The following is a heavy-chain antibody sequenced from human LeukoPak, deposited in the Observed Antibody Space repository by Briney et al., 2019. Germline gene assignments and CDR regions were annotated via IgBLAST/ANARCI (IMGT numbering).Heavy chain of an antibody. J-gene: IGHJ4*02. D-gene: IGHD6-19*01. CDR1: GGSISSSPYY. V-gene: IGHV4-39*01. Sequence: SETLSLTCTVSGGSISSSPYYWGWIRQPPGKGLEWIGNIYYSGSAYYNPSLKTRVTISVDTSKNQFSLKLTSVTAADTAVYYCARHASVDGKWPRPLDYWGQGSLVTVSS. CDR2: IYYSGSA. CDR3: ARHASVDGKWPRPLDY.